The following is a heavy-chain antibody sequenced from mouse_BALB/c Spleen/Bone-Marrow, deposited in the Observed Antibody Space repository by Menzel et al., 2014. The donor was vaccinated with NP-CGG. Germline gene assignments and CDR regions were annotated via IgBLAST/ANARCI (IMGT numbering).Heavy chain of an antibody. D-gene: IGHD1-1*01. CDR3: ARGYGSSYWYFDV. CDR2: INPYNGGT. V-gene: IGHV1-18*01. Sequence: EVHLVESGPELVKPGASMKISCKASGYSFTGYTMNWVKQSHGKNLEWIGLINPYNGGTSYNQKFKGKATLTVDKSSSTAYMELLSLTSEDSAVYCCARGYGSSYWYFDVWGAGTTVTVSS. J-gene: IGHJ1*01. CDR1: GYSFTGYT.